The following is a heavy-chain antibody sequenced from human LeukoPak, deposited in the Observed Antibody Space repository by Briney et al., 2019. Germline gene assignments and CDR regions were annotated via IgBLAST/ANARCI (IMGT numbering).Heavy chain of an antibody. CDR3: ARDDYRGVTNFDP. V-gene: IGHV4-4*07. D-gene: IGHD3-10*01. J-gene: IGHJ5*02. Sequence: PSETLSLTCTVSGGSISSYYWSWIRQPAGKGLEWIGRIYTSGSTNYNASLKSRVTISVDTSKNQFSLQLSSVTAADTAVYYCARDDYRGVTNFDPWGQGTLVTVSS. CDR1: GGSISSYY. CDR2: IYTSGST.